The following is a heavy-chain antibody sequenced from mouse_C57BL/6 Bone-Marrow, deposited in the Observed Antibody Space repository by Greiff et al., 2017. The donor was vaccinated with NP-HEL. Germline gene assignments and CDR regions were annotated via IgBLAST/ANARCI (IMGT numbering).Heavy chain of an antibody. Sequence: VQLQQSGAELARPGASVKLSCKASGYTFTSYGISWVKQRTGQGLEWIGEIYPRSGNTYYNEKFKGKATLTADKSSSTAYMELRSLTSEDSAVYFCADYYGSRGYWYFDVWGTGTTVTVSS. CDR2: IYPRSGNT. V-gene: IGHV1-81*01. CDR1: GYTFTSYG. J-gene: IGHJ1*03. D-gene: IGHD1-1*01. CDR3: ADYYGSRGYWYFDV.